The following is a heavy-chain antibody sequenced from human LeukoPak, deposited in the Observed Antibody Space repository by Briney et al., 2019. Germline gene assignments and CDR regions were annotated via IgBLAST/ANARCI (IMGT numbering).Heavy chain of an antibody. CDR2: IWNDGSSK. Sequence: GRSLRLSCAASGFTFRTYGMHWVRQAPGKGLEWVAAIWNDGSSKHYGDSVKGRFTISRDNSKNTVYLQMNSLRVEDTAVYYCAKVQGGTGYFDYWGQGTLVTVSS. CDR1: GFTFRTYG. V-gene: IGHV3-33*06. CDR3: AKVQGGTGYFDY. D-gene: IGHD3-10*01. J-gene: IGHJ4*02.